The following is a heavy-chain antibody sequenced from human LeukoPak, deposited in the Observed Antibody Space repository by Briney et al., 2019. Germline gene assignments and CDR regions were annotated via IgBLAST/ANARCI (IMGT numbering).Heavy chain of an antibody. J-gene: IGHJ6*02. D-gene: IGHD3-9*01. Sequence: PGGSLRLSCAASGFTFTNYAMSWVRQAPGKGLEWVSTISGSGSGTYYADSVKGRFTISRDNSKNTLYLQMNSLRAEDTAVYYCARDLKYYDILTGYWAGYYYGMDVWGQGTTVTVSS. CDR1: GFTFTNYA. CDR3: ARDLKYYDILTGYWAGYYYGMDV. CDR2: ISGSGSGT. V-gene: IGHV3-23*01.